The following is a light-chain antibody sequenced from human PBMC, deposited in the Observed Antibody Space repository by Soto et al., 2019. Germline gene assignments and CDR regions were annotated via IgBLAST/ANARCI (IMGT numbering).Light chain of an antibody. CDR1: QTISNTF. J-gene: IGKJ4*01. CDR3: QQYGVSHT. CDR2: GAS. Sequence: ILLTRSPCTLTLSPGERATLSCRASQTISNTFLAWYQQRPGHAPRLLIYGASGRAAGIPDRLSGSGSGTDFTLSISRLEPEDFAVYYCQQYGVSHTFGGGTKVDIK. V-gene: IGKV3-20*01.